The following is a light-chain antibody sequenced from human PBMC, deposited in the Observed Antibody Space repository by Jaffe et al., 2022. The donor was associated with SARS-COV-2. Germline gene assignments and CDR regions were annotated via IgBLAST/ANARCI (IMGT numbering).Light chain of an antibody. CDR3: QIWGTGIWV. V-gene: IGLV4-69*02. Sequence: QPVLTQSPSASASLGASVKLTCTLDSGHSNYAIAWHQQQPEKGPRYLMKVNSDGSHDKGDRIPDRFSGSSSGAERYLTISSLQSEDEADYFCQIWGTGIWVFGGGTKLTVL. J-gene: IGLJ3*02. CDR1: SGHSNYA. CDR2: VNSDGSH.